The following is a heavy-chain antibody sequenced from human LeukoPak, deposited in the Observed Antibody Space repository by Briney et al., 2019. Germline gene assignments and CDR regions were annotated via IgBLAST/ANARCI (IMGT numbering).Heavy chain of an antibody. Sequence: GGSLRLSCAASGFTFSSYWMSWVRQAPGKGLEWVSSISSSSSYIYYADSVKGRFTISRDNAKNSLYLQMNSLRAEDTAVYYCARGIAVAGRNFDYWGQGTLVTVSS. CDR1: GFTFSSYW. CDR2: ISSSSSYI. J-gene: IGHJ4*02. V-gene: IGHV3-21*01. D-gene: IGHD6-19*01. CDR3: ARGIAVAGRNFDY.